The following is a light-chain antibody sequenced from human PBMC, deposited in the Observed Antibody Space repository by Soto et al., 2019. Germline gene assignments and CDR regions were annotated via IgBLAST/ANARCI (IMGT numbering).Light chain of an antibody. CDR2: KAS. V-gene: IGKV1-39*01. CDR3: QHYGSSRGA. CDR1: QSISSY. J-gene: IGKJ1*01. Sequence: DIQMTQSPSSLSASVGDRVTITCRASQSISSYLNWYQQKPGKAPKLLIYKASTLKSGVPSRCSGSGSGTDFTLTISRLEPEDFAVYYCQHYGSSRGAFGQGTKVDIK.